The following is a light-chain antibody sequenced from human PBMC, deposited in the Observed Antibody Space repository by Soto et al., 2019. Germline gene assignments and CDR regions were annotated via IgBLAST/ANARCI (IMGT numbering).Light chain of an antibody. V-gene: IGKV1-27*01. CDR1: QGITNF. CDR2: AAS. Sequence: DIQMTQSPSSLSASVGDRVTITCRASQGITNFLAWYQQKPGTIPKLLIYAASTLHSGVPSRFSGSGFGTDFILNISSLQPEDVATYYCQKYSSAPFTFGPGTKVDIK. CDR3: QKYSSAPFT. J-gene: IGKJ3*01.